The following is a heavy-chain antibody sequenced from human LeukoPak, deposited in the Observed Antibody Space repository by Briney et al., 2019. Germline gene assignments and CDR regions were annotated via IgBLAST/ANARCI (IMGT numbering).Heavy chain of an antibody. D-gene: IGHD3-3*01. CDR2: INPNSGGT. CDR1: GYTFTGYY. J-gene: IGHJ6*03. CDR3: ARIGNTISRYPRERWGYYMDV. V-gene: IGHV1-2*02. Sequence: GASVKVSCKASGYTFTGYYMHWVRQAPGQGLEWMGWINPNSGGTNYAQKFQGRVTMTRDTSISTAYMELSRLRSDDTAVYYCARIGNTISRYPRERWGYYMDVWGKGTTVTISS.